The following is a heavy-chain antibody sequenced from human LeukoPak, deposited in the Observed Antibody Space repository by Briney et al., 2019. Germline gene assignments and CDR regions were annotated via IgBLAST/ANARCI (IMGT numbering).Heavy chain of an antibody. CDR2: ISSSGTTI. V-gene: IGHV3-11*01. D-gene: IGHD4-11*01. CDR1: GFTISDYY. Sequence: AGSLSLSCAASGFTISDYYMRCIRQPPGGGLEWLSYISSSGTTIYYTDSVKGRFTISRDNAKNSLYLQMNSLRAEDTAVYYCARGIRQYAKSYFDYWGQGTLVTVSS. CDR3: ARGIRQYAKSYFDY. J-gene: IGHJ4*02.